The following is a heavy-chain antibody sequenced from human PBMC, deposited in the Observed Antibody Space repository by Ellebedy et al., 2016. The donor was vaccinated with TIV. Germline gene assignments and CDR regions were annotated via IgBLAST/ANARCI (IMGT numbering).Heavy chain of an antibody. CDR2: IGASGDDT. D-gene: IGHD3-10*01. J-gene: IGHJ4*02. V-gene: IGHV3-23*01. Sequence: GESLKISXAASGFTFSTYAMTWVRQAPGKGLEWVSTIGASGDDTYYADSVKGRFTISRDNSKNTLYLQMDSLRAEDTAVYYCAKDRPNYYGSGAYYKSGGDSWGQGTLVIVSS. CDR3: AKDRPNYYGSGAYYKSGGDS. CDR1: GFTFSTYA.